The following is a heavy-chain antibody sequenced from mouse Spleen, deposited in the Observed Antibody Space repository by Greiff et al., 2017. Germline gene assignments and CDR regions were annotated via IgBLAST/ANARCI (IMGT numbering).Heavy chain of an antibody. CDR3: ASLNWDQGYFDV. CDR1: GIDFSRYW. D-gene: IGHD4-1*01. CDR2: INPDSSTI. Sequence: PAAGIDFSRYWMSWVRRAPGKGLEWIGEINPDSSTINYAPSLKDKFIISRDNAKNTLYLQMSKVRSEDTALYYCASLNWDQGYFDVWGAGTTVTVSS. J-gene: IGHJ1*01. V-gene: IGHV4-1*01.